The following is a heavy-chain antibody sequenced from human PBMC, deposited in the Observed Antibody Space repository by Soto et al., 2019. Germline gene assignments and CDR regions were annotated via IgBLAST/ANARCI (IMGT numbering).Heavy chain of an antibody. CDR1: GGSMISYY. CDR2: IYYSGST. Sequence: PSETLSLTCTVSGGSMISYYCRCIRNPPGKGLEWIGYIYYSGSTNYNPSLKSRVTISVDTSKNQFSLKLSSVTAADTAVYYCARVLFGRGNWFDPWGQGILVTVSS. D-gene: IGHD3-3*01. V-gene: IGHV4-59*01. J-gene: IGHJ5*02. CDR3: ARVLFGRGNWFDP.